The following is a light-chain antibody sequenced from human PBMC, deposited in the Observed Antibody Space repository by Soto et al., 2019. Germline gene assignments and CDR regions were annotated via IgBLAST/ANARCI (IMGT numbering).Light chain of an antibody. CDR1: QSVSXN. CDR2: AAS. J-gene: IGKJ5*01. Sequence: EIVMTQSPVTLSVSPGERVTLSCRASQSVSXNLAWYQQKSGQAPRLLIYAASTRVTGIPARFSGSGSGTEFTLTISSLQSEDFAIYYCQQYNNWPPVTFGQGTRLDIK. V-gene: IGKV3-15*01. CDR3: QQYNNWPPVT.